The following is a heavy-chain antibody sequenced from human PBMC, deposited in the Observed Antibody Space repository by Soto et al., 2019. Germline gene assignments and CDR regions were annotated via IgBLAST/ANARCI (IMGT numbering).Heavy chain of an antibody. D-gene: IGHD3-22*01. J-gene: IGHJ5*02. Sequence: SETLSLTCTVSGDSLRIGDYYWTWIRQPPGKGLEWIGFIYKSGTAKYNPSLSSRATISVDTPENQFFLKLSSVTAADTAVYFCASGPDSYDISGYFEPWGQGTLVTVSS. CDR2: IYKSGTA. CDR3: ASGPDSYDISGYFEP. V-gene: IGHV4-31*02. CDR1: GDSLRIGDYY.